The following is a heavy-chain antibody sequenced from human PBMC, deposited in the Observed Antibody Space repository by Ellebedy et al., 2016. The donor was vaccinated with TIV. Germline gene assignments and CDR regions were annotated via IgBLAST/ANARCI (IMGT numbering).Heavy chain of an antibody. D-gene: IGHD5-18*01. V-gene: IGHV4-39*01. CDR2: IYYSGST. CDR3: ARQGYRGYSYGATYTPFDY. Sequence: MPSETLSLTCTVSGGSISSSSYYWGWIRQPPGKGLEWLGSIYYSGSTYYNPSLKSRVTISVDTSKNQFSLKLSSVTAADTAVYYCARQGYRGYSYGATYTPFDYWGQGTLVTVSS. J-gene: IGHJ4*02. CDR1: GGSISSSSYY.